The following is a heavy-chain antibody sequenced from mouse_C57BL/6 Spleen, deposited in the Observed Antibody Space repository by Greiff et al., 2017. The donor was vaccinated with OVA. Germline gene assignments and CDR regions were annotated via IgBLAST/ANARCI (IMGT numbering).Heavy chain of an antibody. CDR1: GFTFSSYG. Sequence: EVKLMESGGDLVKPGGSLKLSCAASGFTFSSYGMSWVRQTPDKRLEWVATISSGGSYTYYPDSVKGRFTITRDNAKNTLYLQMSSLKSEDTAMYYCARQGVTGTLDYWGQGTTLTVSS. J-gene: IGHJ2*01. V-gene: IGHV5-6*01. CDR3: ARQGVTGTLDY. D-gene: IGHD4-1*01. CDR2: ISSGGSYT.